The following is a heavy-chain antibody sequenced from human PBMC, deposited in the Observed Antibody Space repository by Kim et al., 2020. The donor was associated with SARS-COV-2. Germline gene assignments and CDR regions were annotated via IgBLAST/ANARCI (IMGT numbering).Heavy chain of an antibody. D-gene: IGHD3-22*01. Sequence: GGSLRLSCAASGFTFSDYYMSWIRQAPGKGLEWVSYISTSGSTIYYADSVKGRFTISRDNAKNSLYLQMNSLRADDTAVYYCATGQYYCDSSDYGAGDYYYGMDVWGQGTTVTVSS. CDR3: ATGQYYCDSSDYGAGDYYYGMDV. CDR2: ISTSGSTI. V-gene: IGHV3-11*01. J-gene: IGHJ6*02. CDR1: GFTFSDYY.